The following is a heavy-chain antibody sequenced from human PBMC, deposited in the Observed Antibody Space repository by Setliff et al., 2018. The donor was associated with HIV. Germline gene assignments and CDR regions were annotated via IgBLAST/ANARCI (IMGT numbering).Heavy chain of an antibody. V-gene: IGHV4-4*07. J-gene: IGHJ6*03. CDR2: LDVSGDT. Sequence: KPSETLSLTCYVTDDPSSSYYWSWVRQPAGKGLEWIGRLDVSGDTNYNPSLKSRVTMSLDTSKKHFSLNLKSVTAADTAVYYCALTGHRLLRGYMDVWGKVTTVTV. CDR1: DDPSSSYY. D-gene: IGHD2-15*01. CDR3: ALTGHRLLRGYMDV.